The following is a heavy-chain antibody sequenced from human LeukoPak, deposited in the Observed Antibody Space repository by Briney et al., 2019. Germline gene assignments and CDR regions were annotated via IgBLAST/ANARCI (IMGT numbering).Heavy chain of an antibody. CDR3: ARAPNHNWNMDY. V-gene: IGHV3-21*01. CDR1: GFTFSSYW. CDR2: ISGSSTYI. D-gene: IGHD1/OR15-1a*01. J-gene: IGHJ4*02. Sequence: GGSLRLSCAASGFTFSSYWMTWVRQAPGKGLEWVSSISGSSTYIYYADSVKGRFTISRDNAKNSLYLQMNSLRAEDTAVYYCARAPNHNWNMDYWGQGTLVTVSS.